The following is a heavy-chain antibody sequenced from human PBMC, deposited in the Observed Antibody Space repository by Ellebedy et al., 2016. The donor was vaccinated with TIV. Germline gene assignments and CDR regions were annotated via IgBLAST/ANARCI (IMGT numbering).Heavy chain of an antibody. J-gene: IGHJ5*02. Sequence: MPSETLSLTCTVSGGSVSSDSYFRSWIRQSPGKGLEWIGYVNQRRTTKYNSSLRSRVTISIDTSKNQFSLTVTSVTAADTAVYFCARMRGVAGPRWFDPWGPGTQVIVSS. CDR1: GGSVSSDSYF. CDR2: VNQRRTT. CDR3: ARMRGVAGPRWFDP. V-gene: IGHV4-61*01. D-gene: IGHD6-19*01.